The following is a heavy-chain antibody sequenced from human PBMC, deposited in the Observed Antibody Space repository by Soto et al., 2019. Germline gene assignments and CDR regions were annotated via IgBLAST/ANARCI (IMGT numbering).Heavy chain of an antibody. J-gene: IGHJ5*02. D-gene: IGHD2-2*01. CDR3: ARVVPGAEAWFGP. CDR1: GYTFFTYD. V-gene: IGHV1-18*01. Sequence: ASVKVSCKASGYTFFTYDISWVRQAPGQPLEWLGWISLYSDGTNYAQKFQGRVSMTTDTSTTTAYMELRSLRSDDTAVYYCARVVPGAEAWFGPWGQGTLVTVSS. CDR2: ISLYSDGT.